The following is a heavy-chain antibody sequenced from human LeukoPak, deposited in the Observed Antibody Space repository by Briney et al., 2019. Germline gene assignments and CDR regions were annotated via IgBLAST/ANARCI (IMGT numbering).Heavy chain of an antibody. V-gene: IGHV4-34*01. CDR2: INHSGST. J-gene: IGHJ4*02. CDR1: GGSFSGYY. Sequence: EPSETLSLTCAVYGGSFSGYYWSWIRQPPGKGLEWIGEINHSGSTNYNPSLKSRVTISVDTSKNQFSLKLSSVTAADTAVYYCARGRFDAVLSSSWSEFDYWGQGTLVTVSS. D-gene: IGHD6-13*01. CDR3: ARGRFDAVLSSSWSEFDY.